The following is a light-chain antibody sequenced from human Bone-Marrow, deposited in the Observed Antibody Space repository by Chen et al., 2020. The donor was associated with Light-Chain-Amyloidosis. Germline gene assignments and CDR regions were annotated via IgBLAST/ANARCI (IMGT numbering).Light chain of an antibody. CDR1: DLPTKY. CDR3: QSADSSGTYEVI. J-gene: IGLJ2*01. V-gene: IGLV3-25*03. Sequence: SYELTQPPSVSLSPGQTARITCSGDDLPTKYAYWYQQKPGQAPVLVIHRDTERPAGISERFSGSSSGTTATLTINGVQAEDEADYHCQSADSSGTYEVIFGGGTNLTVL. CDR2: RDT.